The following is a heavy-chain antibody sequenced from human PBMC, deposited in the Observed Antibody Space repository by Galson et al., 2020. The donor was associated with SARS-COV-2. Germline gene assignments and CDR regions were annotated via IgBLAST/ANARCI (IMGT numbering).Heavy chain of an antibody. CDR3: ARVGYSSSWYSSGFSRYYGMDV. CDR1: GGTFSSYA. CDR2: IIPIFGTA. Sequence: SVKVSCKASGGTFSSYAISWVRQAPGQGLEWMGGIIPIFGTANYAQKFQGRVTITADESTSTAYMELSSLRSDDTAVYYCARVGYSSSWYSSGFSRYYGMDVWGQGTTVTVSS. J-gene: IGHJ6*02. V-gene: IGHV1-69*13. D-gene: IGHD6-13*01.